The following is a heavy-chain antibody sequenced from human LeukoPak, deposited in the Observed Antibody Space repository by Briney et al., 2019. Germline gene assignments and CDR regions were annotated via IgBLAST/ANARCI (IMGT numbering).Heavy chain of an antibody. D-gene: IGHD2-2*01. CDR2: ISYDGSNK. V-gene: IGHV3-30*18. CDR1: GFTFSSYG. Sequence: GRSLRLSCAASGFTFSSYGMHWVRQAPGRGLEWVAVISYDGSNKYYADSVKGRFTISRDNSKNTLYLQMNSLRAEDTAVYYCAKPDCSSTSCYPHDAFDIWGQGTMVTVSS. J-gene: IGHJ3*02. CDR3: AKPDCSSTSCYPHDAFDI.